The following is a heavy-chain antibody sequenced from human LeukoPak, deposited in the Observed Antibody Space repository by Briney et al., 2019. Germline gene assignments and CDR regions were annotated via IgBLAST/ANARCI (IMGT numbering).Heavy chain of an antibody. D-gene: IGHD2-21*02. CDR2: ISSSSSYI. V-gene: IGHV3-21*01. Sequence: TGGSLRLSCAASGFTFSSYSMNRVRQAPGKGLEWVSSISSSSSYIYYADSVKGRFTISRDNAKNSLYLQMNSLRAEDTAVYYCARDPEHIVVVTAPYYFDYWGQGTLVTVSS. CDR1: GFTFSSYS. CDR3: ARDPEHIVVVTAPYYFDY. J-gene: IGHJ4*02.